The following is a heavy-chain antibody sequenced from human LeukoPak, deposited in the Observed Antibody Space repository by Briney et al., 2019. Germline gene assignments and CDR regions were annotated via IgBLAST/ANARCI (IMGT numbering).Heavy chain of an antibody. V-gene: IGHV4-59*01. D-gene: IGHD6-13*01. CDR1: GGPISSYY. J-gene: IGHJ4*02. CDR2: IFYSGNT. Sequence: SETLSLTCTVSGGPISSYYWSWIRQPPGKGLEWIGYIFYSGNTNYNPSLKSRVTMSVDTSKNQFSLKLSSVTAADTAVYYCARGPYPAAGIEWGQGTLVTVSS. CDR3: ARGPYPAAGIE.